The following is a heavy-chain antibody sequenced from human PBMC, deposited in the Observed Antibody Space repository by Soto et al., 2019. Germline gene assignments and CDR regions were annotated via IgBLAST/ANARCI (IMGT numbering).Heavy chain of an antibody. Sequence: QVQLQESGPGLVKPSQTLSLTCTVSGGSISSGGYYWSWIRQHPGKGLEWIGYIYYSGSTYYNPSLKSRVTISVDASKNQFSLKLSSVTAADTAVYYCARTGETGTTVRFDYWGQGTLVTVSS. J-gene: IGHJ4*02. CDR3: ARTGETGTTVRFDY. CDR1: GGSISSGGYY. V-gene: IGHV4-31*03. CDR2: IYYSGST. D-gene: IGHD1-1*01.